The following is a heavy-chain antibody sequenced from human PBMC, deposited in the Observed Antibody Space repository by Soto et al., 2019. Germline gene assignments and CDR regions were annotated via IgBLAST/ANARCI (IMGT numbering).Heavy chain of an antibody. D-gene: IGHD2-15*01. Sequence: GGSLRLSCAASGFTFSSYAMSWVRQAPGKGLEWVSAIRGSGGRTYYADSVKGRFTISRDNSKNTLYLQMNSLRAEDTAVYYCAKDQQDIVVVVAATFFNYWGQGTLVTVSS. J-gene: IGHJ4*02. CDR1: GFTFSSYA. CDR2: IRGSGGRT. V-gene: IGHV3-23*01. CDR3: AKDQQDIVVVVAATFFNY.